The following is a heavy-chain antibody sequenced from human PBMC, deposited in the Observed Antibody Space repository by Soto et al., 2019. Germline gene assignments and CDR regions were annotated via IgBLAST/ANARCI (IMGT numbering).Heavy chain of an antibody. Sequence: GASVKVSCKASGGTFSSYAISWVRQAPGQGLEWMGGIIPIFGTANYAQKFQGRVTITADESTSTAYMELSSLRSEDTAVYSWAVLPDGYSRYDMDVWGQGTTVTVSS. CDR3: AVLPDGYSRYDMDV. V-gene: IGHV1-69*13. CDR2: IIPIFGTA. CDR1: GGTFSSYA. D-gene: IGHD4-4*01. J-gene: IGHJ6*02.